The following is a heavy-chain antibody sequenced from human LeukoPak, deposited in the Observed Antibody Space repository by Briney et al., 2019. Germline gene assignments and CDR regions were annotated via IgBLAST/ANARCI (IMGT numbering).Heavy chain of an antibody. CDR1: GXTFSSYG. CDR3: ARVLHYYDSSGYPGWFDP. D-gene: IGHD3-22*01. J-gene: IGHJ5*02. Sequence: GGSLRLSCAASGXTFSSYGMHWVRQAPGKGLEWVAVIWYDGSNKYYADSVKGRFTISRDNSKNTLYLQMNSLRAEDTAVYYCARVLHYYDSSGYPGWFDPWGQGTLVTVSS. CDR2: IWYDGSNK. V-gene: IGHV3-33*01.